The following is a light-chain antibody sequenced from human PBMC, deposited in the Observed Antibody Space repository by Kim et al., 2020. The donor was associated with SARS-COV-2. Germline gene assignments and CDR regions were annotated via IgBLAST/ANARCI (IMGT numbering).Light chain of an antibody. CDR1: SNDVGGYDY. Sequence: QSALTQPASVSGSPGQSVTISCSGTSNDVGGYDYVSWYQQHPGKVPKLIIYEVSNRPSGVSNRFSGSKPGNTASLTISGLQAEDEADYYCSSYTSLSTVFGGGTQLTVL. CDR2: EVS. CDR3: SSYTSLSTV. J-gene: IGLJ3*02. V-gene: IGLV2-14*01.